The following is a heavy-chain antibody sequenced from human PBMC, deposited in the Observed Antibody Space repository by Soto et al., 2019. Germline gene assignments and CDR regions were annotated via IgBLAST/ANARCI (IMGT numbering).Heavy chain of an antibody. D-gene: IGHD3-22*01. Sequence: SETLSLTCAVYGGSLSDNYWSWIRQPPGKGLEWIGEINLSGSTNYNPSLKGRVTLSVDTSKNQFSLKLSSVTAADTAVYYCAGTHYYDSSGYYGSNWFDPWGRGTLVTVSS. V-gene: IGHV4-34*01. CDR1: GGSLSDNY. J-gene: IGHJ5*02. CDR2: INLSGST. CDR3: AGTHYYDSSGYYGSNWFDP.